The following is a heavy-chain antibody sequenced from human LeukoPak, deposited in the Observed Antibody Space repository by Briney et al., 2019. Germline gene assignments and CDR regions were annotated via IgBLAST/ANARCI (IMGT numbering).Heavy chain of an antibody. J-gene: IGHJ3*02. CDR2: INWNGGST. Sequence: GGSLRLSCAASGFTFSSYGMSWVRQVPGKGLEWVSGINWNGGSTGNADSVKGRFTISRDNAKNSLYLQMNSLRDEDTALYYCARGGLIQRHAFDIWGQGTMVTVSS. CDR3: ARGGLIQRHAFDI. V-gene: IGHV3-20*04. CDR1: GFTFSSYG. D-gene: IGHD1-1*01.